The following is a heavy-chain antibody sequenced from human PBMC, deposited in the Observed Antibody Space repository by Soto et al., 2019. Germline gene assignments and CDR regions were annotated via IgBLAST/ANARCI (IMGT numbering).Heavy chain of an antibody. V-gene: IGHV1-3*01. CDR3: ARDLAPPHYYYYYMDV. Sequence: ASVKVSCKASGYTFTSYAMHWVRQAPGQRLEWMGWINAGNGNTNYSQKFQGRVTITRDTSASTAYMELSSLRSEDTALYYCARDLAPPHYYYYYMDVWGKGTTVTVSS. CDR1: GYTFTSYA. J-gene: IGHJ6*03. CDR2: INAGNGNT.